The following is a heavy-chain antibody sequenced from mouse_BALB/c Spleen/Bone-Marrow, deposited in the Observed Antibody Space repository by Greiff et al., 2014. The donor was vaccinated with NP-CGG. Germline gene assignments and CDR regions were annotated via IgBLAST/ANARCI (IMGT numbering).Heavy chain of an antibody. Sequence: EVMLVESGGGLVQPGGSLKLSCAASGFTFSSYTMSWVRQTPEKRLEWVAYISNGGGSTYYPDTVKGRFTISIDNAKNTLYLQRSSLNTEDTSMYYCVIRAGAYWGQGTLVTVSA. CDR1: GFTFSSYT. D-gene: IGHD3-3*01. CDR2: ISNGGGST. V-gene: IGHV5-12-2*01. J-gene: IGHJ3*01. CDR3: VIRAGAY.